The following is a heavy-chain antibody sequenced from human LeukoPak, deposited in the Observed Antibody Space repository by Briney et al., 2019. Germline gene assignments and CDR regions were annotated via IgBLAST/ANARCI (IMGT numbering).Heavy chain of an antibody. Sequence: PSETLSLTCTVSGGSISSYYWSWIRQPPGKGLEWIGYIYYTGSTNYNPSLKSRVTISVDTSKNQFSLKLSSVTAADTAVYYCARWYYYDSSGAVDHWGQGTLVTVSS. D-gene: IGHD3-22*01. J-gene: IGHJ4*02. CDR2: IYYTGST. CDR3: ARWYYYDSSGAVDH. V-gene: IGHV4-59*01. CDR1: GGSISSYY.